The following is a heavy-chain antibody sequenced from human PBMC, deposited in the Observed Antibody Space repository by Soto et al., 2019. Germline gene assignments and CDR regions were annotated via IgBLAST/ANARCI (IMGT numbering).Heavy chain of an antibody. J-gene: IGHJ3*02. CDR3: ARAPYEYYDILPDAFDI. CDR2: IKQDGSEK. D-gene: IGHD3-9*01. CDR1: EFTFSGFW. Sequence: GGPLRLSWAASEFTFSGFWRSWVRKAQGKGLEWVANIKQDGSEKYYVDSVKGRFTISRDNAKNSLYLQMNSLRAEDTAVYYCARAPYEYYDILPDAFDIWGQGTMVTVSS. V-gene: IGHV3-7*01.